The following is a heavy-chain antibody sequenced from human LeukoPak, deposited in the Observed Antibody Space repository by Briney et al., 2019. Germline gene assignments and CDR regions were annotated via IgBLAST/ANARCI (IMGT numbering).Heavy chain of an antibody. J-gene: IGHJ4*02. D-gene: IGHD3-22*01. CDR1: GFTFSSYE. Sequence: SGGSLRLSCAASGFTFSSYEMNWVRQAPGKGLEWVSYITSSGNTIYYADSVKGRFTISRDNAKNSLYLQMNSLRAEDTAVCYCARANYYDISGYDYWGQGTLVTVSS. CDR2: ITSSGNTI. CDR3: ARANYYDISGYDY. V-gene: IGHV3-48*03.